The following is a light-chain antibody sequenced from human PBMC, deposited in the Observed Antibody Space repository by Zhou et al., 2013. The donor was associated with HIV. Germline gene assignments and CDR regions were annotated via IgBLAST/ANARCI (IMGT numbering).Light chain of an antibody. CDR2: KAS. CDR1: QHISDS. CDR3: QQYASYSQT. V-gene: IGKV1-5*03. J-gene: IGKJ1*01. Sequence: DFQMTQSPSTLSASVGDRVTITCRASQHISDSLAWYQQKPGKAPKLLIYKASSLDTGVPSRFSGSGSGTEFTLTISGLQPDDFATYYCQQYASYSQTFGQGTKV.